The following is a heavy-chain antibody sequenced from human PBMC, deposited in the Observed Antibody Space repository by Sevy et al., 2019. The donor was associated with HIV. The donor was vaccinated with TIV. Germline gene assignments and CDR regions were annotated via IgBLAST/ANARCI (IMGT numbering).Heavy chain of an antibody. CDR3: ARDLASGSFFSLYFDY. V-gene: IGHV3-11*01. D-gene: IGHD3-10*01. J-gene: IGHJ4*02. CDR2: ISSSGTII. Sequence: GGSLRLSCAASGLNVSDYFMSWIRQAPGKRPEWVSYISSSGTIIYYADSVKGRFTISRDNAKNSLYLQMNSPRAEDTAIYYCARDLASGSFFSLYFDYWGQGTLVTVSS. CDR1: GLNVSDYF.